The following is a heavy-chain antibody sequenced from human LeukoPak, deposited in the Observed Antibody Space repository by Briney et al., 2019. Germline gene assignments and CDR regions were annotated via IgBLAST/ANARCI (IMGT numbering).Heavy chain of an antibody. V-gene: IGHV3-7*01. CDR3: ARVEGIWFGELFLENYFDY. J-gene: IGHJ4*02. D-gene: IGHD3-10*01. CDR2: IKQDGSEK. Sequence: GGSLRLSCAASGFTFSSYWMSWVRQAPGKGLEWVANIKQDGSEKYYVDSVKGRFTISRDNAKNSLYLQMNSLRAEDTAVYYCARVEGIWFGELFLENYFDYWGQGTLVTVSS. CDR1: GFTFSSYW.